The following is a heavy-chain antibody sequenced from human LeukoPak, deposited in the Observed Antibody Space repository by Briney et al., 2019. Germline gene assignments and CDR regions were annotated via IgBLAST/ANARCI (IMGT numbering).Heavy chain of an antibody. Sequence: GASVKVSCKASGYTFTGYHMHWVRQAPGQGLEWMGGIIPIFGTANYAQKFQGRVTITADESTSTAYMELSSLRSEDTAVYYCARDLYYYDSSGYYLGYFDYWGQGTLVTVSS. CDR3: ARDLYYYDSSGYYLGYFDY. CDR2: IIPIFGTA. V-gene: IGHV1-69*13. CDR1: GYTFTGYH. D-gene: IGHD3-22*01. J-gene: IGHJ4*02.